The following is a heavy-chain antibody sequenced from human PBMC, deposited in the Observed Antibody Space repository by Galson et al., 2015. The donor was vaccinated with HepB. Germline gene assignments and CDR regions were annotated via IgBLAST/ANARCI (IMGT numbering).Heavy chain of an antibody. V-gene: IGHV3-48*01. CDR3: ARDRRTFGVVIKGDYFDY. CDR2: ISSSSSSI. CDR1: GFTFSSYS. J-gene: IGHJ4*02. Sequence: SLRLSCAASGFTFSSYSMNWVRQAPGKGLEWVSYISSSSSSIYYADSVKGRFTISRDNAKNSLYLQMNSLRAEDTAVYYCARDRRTFGVVIKGDYFDYWGQGTLVTVSS. D-gene: IGHD3-3*01.